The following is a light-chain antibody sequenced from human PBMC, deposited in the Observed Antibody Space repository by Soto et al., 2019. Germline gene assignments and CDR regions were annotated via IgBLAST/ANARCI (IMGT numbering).Light chain of an antibody. CDR1: QSVTTI. Sequence: EIVLTQSPVTLSLSPGARATLSCRASQSVTTILAWYQQKPGQAPRLLIYDASKRATGIPARFSGSGSGTDFTLTISSLEPEDFAGDYCQQRTNWPLTFGGGTKVEIK. V-gene: IGKV3-11*01. CDR3: QQRTNWPLT. J-gene: IGKJ4*01. CDR2: DAS.